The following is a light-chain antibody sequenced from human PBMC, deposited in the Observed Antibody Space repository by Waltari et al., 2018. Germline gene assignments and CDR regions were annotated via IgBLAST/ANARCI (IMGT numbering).Light chain of an antibody. CDR1: SSEVGRYNL. J-gene: IGLJ1*01. Sequence: QSALTQPASGSGSPGQSITISCTGTSSEVGRYNLVSWYQQHPGKAPKLMIYEGSKRTSGVSNRFSGSKSGNTASLTISGLQAEDEADYYCCSYAGGSTYVFGTGTKVTVL. CDR3: CSYAGGSTYV. CDR2: EGS. V-gene: IGLV2-23*01.